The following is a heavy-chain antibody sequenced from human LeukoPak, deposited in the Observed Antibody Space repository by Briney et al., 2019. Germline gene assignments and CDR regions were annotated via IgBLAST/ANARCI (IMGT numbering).Heavy chain of an antibody. D-gene: IGHD5-12*01. CDR2: INPNSGGT. CDR1: GYTFTGYY. Sequence: GASVKVSCKASGYTFTGYYMHWVRQAPGQGLEWMGWINPNSGGTNYAQKIQGRVTMTRDTSISTAYMELSRLRSDDTAVYYCARERGYSGYDGSYYYGMDVWGQGTTVTVSS. V-gene: IGHV1-2*02. J-gene: IGHJ6*02. CDR3: ARERGYSGYDGSYYYGMDV.